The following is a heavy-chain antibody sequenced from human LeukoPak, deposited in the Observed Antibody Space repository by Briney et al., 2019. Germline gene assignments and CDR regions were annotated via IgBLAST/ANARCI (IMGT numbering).Heavy chain of an antibody. V-gene: IGHV3-48*03. CDR3: ARSPGSGSYYPPSYYFDY. J-gene: IGHJ4*02. D-gene: IGHD3-10*01. Sequence: GGSLRLSCAASGFTFSSYEMNWVRQAPGKGLEGVSYISSSGSTIYYADAVKGRFTISRDNAKNSLYLQMNSLRAEDTAVYYCARSPGSGSYYPPSYYFDYWGQGTLVTVSS. CDR1: GFTFSSYE. CDR2: ISSSGSTI.